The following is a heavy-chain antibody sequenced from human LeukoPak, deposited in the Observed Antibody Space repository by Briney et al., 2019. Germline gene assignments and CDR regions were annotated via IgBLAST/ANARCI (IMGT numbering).Heavy chain of an antibody. D-gene: IGHD3-3*01. J-gene: IGHJ5*02. Sequence: GGSLRLSCAASGFTFKSYAMTWVRQAPGKGLEWVSAIGGGGDKVFYADSVKGRFTISRDNSKQTLFLQMNSLGAADTAVYYCAKVSSGEHTFWSDFSQDKWFDPWGLGTLVTVAS. CDR1: GFTFKSYA. CDR2: IGGGGDKV. V-gene: IGHV3-23*01. CDR3: AKVSSGEHTFWSDFSQDKWFDP.